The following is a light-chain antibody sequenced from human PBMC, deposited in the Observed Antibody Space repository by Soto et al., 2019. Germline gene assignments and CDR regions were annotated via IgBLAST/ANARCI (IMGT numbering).Light chain of an antibody. Sequence: QSALTQPASVSGSPGQSITISCIGTSSDIGAYNYVSWYQQYPGKAPKLMIYEVSKRPSGVPDRFSGSRSGNTASLTVSGLQAEDEADYYCSSFAGSPVVFGGGTKLTVL. CDR2: EVS. CDR1: SSDIGAYNY. V-gene: IGLV2-8*01. CDR3: SSFAGSPVV. J-gene: IGLJ2*01.